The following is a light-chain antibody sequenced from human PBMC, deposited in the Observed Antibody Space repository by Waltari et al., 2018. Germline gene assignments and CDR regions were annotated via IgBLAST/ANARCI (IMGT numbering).Light chain of an antibody. J-gene: IGKJ4*01. Sequence: DFQMTQSPSTLSASAGYRVTIPCRASQTISTYLNWYQQKPGNAPNLLIYPASSVQSGVPSRFSGSGSGTDFTLTISSLQPEDFATYYCQQSYSPLTFGGGTKVEIK. CDR3: QQSYSPLT. CDR1: QTISTY. V-gene: IGKV1-39*01. CDR2: PAS.